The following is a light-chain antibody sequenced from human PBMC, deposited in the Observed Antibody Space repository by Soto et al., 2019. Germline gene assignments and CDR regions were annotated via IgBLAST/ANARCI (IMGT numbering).Light chain of an antibody. CDR3: QRNA. CDR2: ATS. Sequence: EIVLTQSPGTLSLSPGERATLSCRASHSISSDTLAWYQQKPGQPPRLLIYATSSRATGIPDRFSGSGSGTDFTLTISGLEPEDFAVYYCQRNAFGQGTKLEI. CDR1: HSISSDT. V-gene: IGKV3-20*01. J-gene: IGKJ2*01.